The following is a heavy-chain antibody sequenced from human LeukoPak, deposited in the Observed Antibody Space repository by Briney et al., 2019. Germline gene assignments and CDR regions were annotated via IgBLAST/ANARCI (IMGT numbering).Heavy chain of an antibody. D-gene: IGHD6-25*01. CDR2: ISHTGHT. Sequence: PSETLSLTCAVYGGSFSSYYWSWIRQPPGKGLEWIGEISHTGHTNYNPSLKSRVTMSVETSKNQLSLILSSVTAADTAVYYCARGPYSSDAGYWGQGTLVTVSS. CDR3: ARGPYSSDAGY. V-gene: IGHV4-34*01. J-gene: IGHJ4*02. CDR1: GGSFSSYY.